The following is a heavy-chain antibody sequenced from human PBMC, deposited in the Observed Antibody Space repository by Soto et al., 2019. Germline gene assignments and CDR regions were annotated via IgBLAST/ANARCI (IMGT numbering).Heavy chain of an antibody. CDR1: GGTFSSYA. CDR2: SIPIFGTA. Sequence: QVQLVQSGAEVKKPGSSVKVSCKASGGTFSSYAISWVRQAPGQGLEWMGGSIPIFGTANYAQKFQGGVTIAADESTSTAYMELRSLRSEDTAVYYCARDPGLRLRWFDPWGQGTLVTVSS. CDR3: ARDPGLRLRWFDP. V-gene: IGHV1-69*01. J-gene: IGHJ5*02. D-gene: IGHD4-17*01.